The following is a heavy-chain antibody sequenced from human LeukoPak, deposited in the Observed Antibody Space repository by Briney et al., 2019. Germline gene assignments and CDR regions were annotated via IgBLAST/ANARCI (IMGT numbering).Heavy chain of an antibody. V-gene: IGHV4-38-2*02. CDR2: IYHSGAT. CDR3: ARVYYSSSYDYWYFDL. Sequence: SETLSLTCTVSGYSIGIGYYWGWIRQTPGKGLEWIGSIYHSGATYYNPSLKSRVTMSVDTSKNQFSLKLTSVTAADTAVYYCARVYYSSSYDYWYFDLWGRGTLVTVSS. D-gene: IGHD6-13*01. CDR1: GYSIGIGYY. J-gene: IGHJ2*01.